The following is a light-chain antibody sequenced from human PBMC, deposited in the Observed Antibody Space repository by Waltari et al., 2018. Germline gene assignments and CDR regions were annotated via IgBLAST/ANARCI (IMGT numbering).Light chain of an antibody. CDR1: QSVGTS. CDR2: HAS. J-gene: IGKJ1*01. V-gene: IGKV3-20*01. CDR3: QMYVRLPAT. Sequence: EIVLTQSPGTLSLSPGDRATLSCRASQSVGTSLAWYQQKPGQAPRLLNYHASVWATGSPDRCSGGGSETDFSLTISRLEPEDFAVYYCQMYVRLPATFGQGTKVEVK.